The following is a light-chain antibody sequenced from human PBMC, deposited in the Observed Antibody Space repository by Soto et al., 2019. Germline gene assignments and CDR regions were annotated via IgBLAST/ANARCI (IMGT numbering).Light chain of an antibody. CDR1: SSDVGGYNY. J-gene: IGLJ1*01. CDR2: DVR. V-gene: IGLV2-14*01. CDR3: SSYTTISTYV. Sequence: QSALTQPASVSGSPGQSIAISCTGTSSDVGGYNYVSWYQQHPGKAPKLMIYDVRNRPSGVSNRFSGSKSVNTASLTISGFQAEEEADYYCSSYTTISTYVFGTGTRSPS.